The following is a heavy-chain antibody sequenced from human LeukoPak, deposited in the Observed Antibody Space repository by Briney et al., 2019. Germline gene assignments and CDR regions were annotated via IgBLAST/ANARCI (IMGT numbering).Heavy chain of an antibody. CDR3: ARAQLEYSSSSADY. J-gene: IGHJ4*02. CDR2: IIPISGTT. CDR1: GGTFSSYA. V-gene: IGHV1-69*13. Sequence: SVKVSRKASGGTFSSYAISWVRQAPGQGLEWMGKIIPISGTTNYAQKFQGRVTITADESTSTAYMELSSLRSEDTAVYYCARAQLEYSSSSADYWGQGTLVTVSS. D-gene: IGHD6-6*01.